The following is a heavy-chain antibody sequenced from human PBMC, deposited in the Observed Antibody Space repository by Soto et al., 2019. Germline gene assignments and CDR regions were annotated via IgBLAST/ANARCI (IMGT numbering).Heavy chain of an antibody. Sequence: QVHLVQSGTEVKKPGSSVKVSCKASGGTFSYYSFSWVRQAPGQGLEWMGRIIPLLNRTTYAQKFQDRVTITANNSTGAAYMDLISLRSEDTDVYFFACRTRDNNVLIPATMCYFDLLGSGTLVTVSS. CDR2: IIPLLNRT. V-gene: IGHV1-69*02. D-gene: IGHD2-2*01. CDR1: GGTFSYYS. J-gene: IGHJ2*01. CDR3: ACRTRDNNVLIPATMCYFDL.